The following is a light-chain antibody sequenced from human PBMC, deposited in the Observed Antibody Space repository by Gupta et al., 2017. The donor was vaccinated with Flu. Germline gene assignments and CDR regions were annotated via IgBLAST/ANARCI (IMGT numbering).Light chain of an antibody. CDR3: QVWDNDSDHQVV. CDR2: DDS. Sequence: SYALTQALSVSVAPGQTARVTCGGDNIAIKSVHWYQQKPGQAPLLVVYDDSDRPSGIPERFSASNSGNTATLTISRVEAGDEADYYCQVWDNDSDHQVVFGGGTKLTVL. CDR1: NIAIKS. V-gene: IGLV3-21*02. J-gene: IGLJ2*01.